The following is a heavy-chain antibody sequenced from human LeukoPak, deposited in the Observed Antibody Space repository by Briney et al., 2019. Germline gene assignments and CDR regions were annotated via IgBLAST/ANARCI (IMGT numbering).Heavy chain of an antibody. CDR3: TTGLAF. Sequence: GGSLRLSCAASGFTFSYAWMSWVRQAPGKGLEWVGRINTKSDGGTIDYSAPVKGRFTISRDDSKNTVYPQMNSLKTEDTAVYYCTTGLAFWGQGTLVTVSS. CDR2: INTKSDGGTI. D-gene: IGHD2-21*01. V-gene: IGHV3-15*01. J-gene: IGHJ4*02. CDR1: GFTFSYAW.